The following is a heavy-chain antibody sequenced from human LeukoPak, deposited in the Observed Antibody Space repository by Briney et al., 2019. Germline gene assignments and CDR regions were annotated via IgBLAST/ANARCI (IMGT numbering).Heavy chain of an antibody. J-gene: IGHJ4*02. CDR1: GYTFTGYY. CDR3: AKDGRRYSSGWYVDH. V-gene: IGHV1-2*02. Sequence: ASVKVSCKASGYTFTGYYMHWVRQAPGQGLEWMGWINPNSGGTNYAQKFQGRVTMTRDTSISTAYMDLSSLRSEDTALYYCAKDGRRYSSGWYVDHWGQGTLVTVSS. CDR2: INPNSGGT. D-gene: IGHD6-19*01.